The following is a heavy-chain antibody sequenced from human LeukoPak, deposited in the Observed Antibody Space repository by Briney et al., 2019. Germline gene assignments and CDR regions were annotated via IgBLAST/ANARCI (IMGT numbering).Heavy chain of an antibody. CDR1: GDSVSTNSAA. D-gene: IGHD3-9*01. V-gene: IGHV6-1*01. J-gene: IGHJ4*02. CDR3: AREGLRYFDWLPLDRPFDY. CDR2: TYYRSKWYN. Sequence: SQTLSLTCAISGDSVSTNSAAWNWIRQSPSRGLEWLGRTYYRSKWYNDYAVSVKSRITINPDTSKNQFSLQLKSVTPEDTAVYYCAREGLRYFDWLPLDRPFDYWGQGTLVTVSS.